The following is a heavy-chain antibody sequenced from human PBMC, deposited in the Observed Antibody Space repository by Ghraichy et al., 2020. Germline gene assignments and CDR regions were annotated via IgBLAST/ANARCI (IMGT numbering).Heavy chain of an antibody. D-gene: IGHD2-15*01. CDR3: ARAYGCSGGSCYSPHWYFDL. CDR2: IYHSGST. Sequence: SETLSLTCAVSGGSISSGGYSWSWIRQPPGKGLEWIGYIYHSGSTYYNPSLKSRVTISVDRSKNQFSLKLSSVTAADTAVYYCARAYGCSGGSCYSPHWYFDLWGRGTLVTVSS. J-gene: IGHJ2*01. CDR1: GGSISSGGYS. V-gene: IGHV4-30-2*01.